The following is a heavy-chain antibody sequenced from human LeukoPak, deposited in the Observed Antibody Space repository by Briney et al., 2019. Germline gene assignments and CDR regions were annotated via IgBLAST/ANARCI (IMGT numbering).Heavy chain of an antibody. V-gene: IGHV4-39*02. Sequence: PSETLALTCSVSGGSISSSSYYWGWIRQSPGKGLEWIGSMYYRGITYENSSFKSRLTLSIDTSSNQFSLKLTSVTAADTAVYFCAREYSRSVVAGSRPDLWGQGLLVTVSS. CDR3: AREYSRSVVAGSRPDL. D-gene: IGHD2-21*01. CDR2: MYYRGIT. J-gene: IGHJ4*02. CDR1: GGSISSSSYY.